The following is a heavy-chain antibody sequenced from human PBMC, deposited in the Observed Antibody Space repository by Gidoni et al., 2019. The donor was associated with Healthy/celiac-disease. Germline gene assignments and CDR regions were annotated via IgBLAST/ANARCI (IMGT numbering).Heavy chain of an antibody. CDR2: ISGSGGST. Sequence: EVQLLESGGGLVQPGGSLRLSCAASGFTFSSYAMRWFRQAPGKGLAWVSAISGSGGSTYYADSVKGRFTISRDNSKNTLYLQMNSLRAEDTAVYYCANYDFWSGYLDSGYYGMDVWGQGTTVTVSS. V-gene: IGHV3-23*01. CDR3: ANYDFWSGYLDSGYYGMDV. D-gene: IGHD3-3*01. CDR1: GFTFSSYA. J-gene: IGHJ6*02.